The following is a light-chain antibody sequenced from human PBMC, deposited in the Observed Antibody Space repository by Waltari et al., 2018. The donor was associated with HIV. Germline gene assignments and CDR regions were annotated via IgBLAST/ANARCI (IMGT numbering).Light chain of an antibody. CDR1: SSDVGGYNY. CDR3: SSYAGNYNLV. Sequence: QSALTQPPSASGSPGQSVTISCSGTSSDVGGYNYVSWYQRHPGKAPNLLIYEVIKRPSGAPDRFFGSKSGNTASLTVSGLQAEDEADYYCSSYAGNYNLVFGGGTKLTVL. CDR2: EVI. V-gene: IGLV2-8*01. J-gene: IGLJ3*02.